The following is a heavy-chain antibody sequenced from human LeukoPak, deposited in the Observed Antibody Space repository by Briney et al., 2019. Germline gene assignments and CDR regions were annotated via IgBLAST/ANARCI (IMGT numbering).Heavy chain of an antibody. J-gene: IGHJ4*02. CDR1: GFTFSSYS. D-gene: IGHD2-21*02. V-gene: IGHV3-21*01. Sequence: PGGSLRLSCAASGFTFSSYSMNWVRQAPGKGLEWVSSISSSSSYIYYADSVKGRFTISRDNAKNSLYLQMNSLRAVDTAVYYCARAYCGGDCYTFDYWGQGTLVTVSS. CDR3: ARAYCGGDCYTFDY. CDR2: ISSSSSYI.